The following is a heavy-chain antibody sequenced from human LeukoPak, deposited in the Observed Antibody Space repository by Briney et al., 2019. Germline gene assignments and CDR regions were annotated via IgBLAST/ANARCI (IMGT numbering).Heavy chain of an antibody. CDR3: ARQRGSGCLDY. V-gene: IGHV3-7*01. CDR2: IKQDGSET. J-gene: IGHJ4*02. CDR1: RFTLSNYW. D-gene: IGHD6-19*01. Sequence: PGGSLRLSCAVSRFTLSNYWMRWVRQAPGKGLEWVANIKQDGSETYYVDSVKGRFTISRDNVKNSLSMQMNSLRAEDTAVYYCARQRGSGCLDYWGQGTLVTVSS.